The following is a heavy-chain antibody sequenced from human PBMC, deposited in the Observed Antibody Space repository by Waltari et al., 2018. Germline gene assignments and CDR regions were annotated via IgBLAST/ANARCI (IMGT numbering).Heavy chain of an antibody. CDR1: GGTFSSYA. CDR2: IIPLLGIA. CDR3: ASPRMATTTGAAFDI. D-gene: IGHD1-1*01. Sequence: QVQLVQSGAEVKKPGSSVKVSCKASGGTFSSYAISWVRQAPGQGLEWMGGIIPLLGIANAAQKFQGRVTITADKSTSTAYMELSSLRSEDTAVYYCASPRMATTTGAAFDIWGQGTMVTVSS. V-gene: IGHV1-69*10. J-gene: IGHJ3*02.